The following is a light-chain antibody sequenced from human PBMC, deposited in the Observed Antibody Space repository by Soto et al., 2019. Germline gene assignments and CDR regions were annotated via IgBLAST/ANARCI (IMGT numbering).Light chain of an antibody. J-gene: IGKJ4*01. Sequence: DIQMTQSPSALSGSLVDRVTITCHASQDIRYYLNWYQQKTGQAPKLLIYDASQLETGVPSRFSGSGSGTDFTFTISSLQPEDIATYYCQQYRNLVALTFGGGTKVDVK. V-gene: IGKV1-33*01. CDR1: QDIRYY. CDR3: QQYRNLVALT. CDR2: DAS.